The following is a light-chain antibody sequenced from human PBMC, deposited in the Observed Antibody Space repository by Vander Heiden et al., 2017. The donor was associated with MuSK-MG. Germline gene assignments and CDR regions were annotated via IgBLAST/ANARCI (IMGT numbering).Light chain of an antibody. CDR3: QQRSNWS. CDR1: QSVSSY. Sequence: EIVLTQSPATLSLSPGERATLSCRASQSVSSYLAWYQQKPGQAPRLLIYDASNRDTGIQARFSGSGSGTDFTLTSSSLETEDFAVYYPQQRSNWSFGGGTKVEIK. CDR2: DAS. J-gene: IGKJ4*01. V-gene: IGKV3-11*01.